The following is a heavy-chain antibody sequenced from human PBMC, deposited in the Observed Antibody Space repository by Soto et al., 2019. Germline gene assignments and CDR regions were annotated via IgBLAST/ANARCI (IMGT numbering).Heavy chain of an antibody. D-gene: IGHD3-10*01. CDR1: GGTINSGGYY. CDR3: ARFPSWAHYFAMAV. J-gene: IGHJ6*02. CDR2: IYYSGNT. Sequence: SETLSLTCSVSGGTINSGGYYWTWIRQHPGRGLECIGYIYYSGNTYYNPSLKSRLTISLDTSENQSSMNLNSVTVTDTAEYYCARFPSWAHYFAMAVWGQGTAVTVSS. V-gene: IGHV4-31*03.